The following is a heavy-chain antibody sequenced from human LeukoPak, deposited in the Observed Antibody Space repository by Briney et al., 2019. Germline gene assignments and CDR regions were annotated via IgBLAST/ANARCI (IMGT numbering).Heavy chain of an antibody. CDR1: GYTFTGYY. V-gene: IGHV1-2*06. Sequence: ASVKVSCKASGYTFTGYYMHWVRQAPGQGLEWMGRINPNSGGTNYAQKFQGRVTITTDESTSTAYMELSSLRSEDTAVYYCARGPSYCSGGSCFPYYYYYYMDVWGKGTTVTVSS. CDR2: INPNSGGT. CDR3: ARGPSYCSGGSCFPYYYYYYMDV. D-gene: IGHD2-15*01. J-gene: IGHJ6*03.